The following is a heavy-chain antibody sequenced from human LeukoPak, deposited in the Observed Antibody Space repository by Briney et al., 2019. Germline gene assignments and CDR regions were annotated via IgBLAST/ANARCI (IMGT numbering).Heavy chain of an antibody. D-gene: IGHD5-18*01. CDR2: IYYSGST. J-gene: IGHJ6*03. Sequence: SETLSLTCTVTGGTISSYYWSWIRQPPGKGLEWIGYIYYSGSTNYNPSLKSRVTISVDTSKNQFSLKLSSVTAADTAVYYCARTTEGGYTYDYFYYYYMDVWGKGTTVTISS. CDR1: GGTISSYY. V-gene: IGHV4-59*01. CDR3: ARTTEGGYTYDYFYYYYMDV.